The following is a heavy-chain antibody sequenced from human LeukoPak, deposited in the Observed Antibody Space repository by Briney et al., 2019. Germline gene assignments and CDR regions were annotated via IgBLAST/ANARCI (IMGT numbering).Heavy chain of an antibody. V-gene: IGHV4-39*07. CDR2: IYYSGST. D-gene: IGHD3-10*01. CDR3: ASRFTMVRGVIGGDAFDI. Sequence: SETLSLTCAVSGGSISSNSYYWGWIRQPPGKGLEWIGSIYYSGSTYYNPSLKSRVTISVDTSKNQFSLKLSSVTAADTAVYYCASRFTMVRGVIGGDAFDIWAQGTMVTVSS. J-gene: IGHJ3*02. CDR1: GGSISSNSYY.